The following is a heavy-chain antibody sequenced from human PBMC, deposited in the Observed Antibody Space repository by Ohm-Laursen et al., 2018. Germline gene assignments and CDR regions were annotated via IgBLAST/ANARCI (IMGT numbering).Heavy chain of an antibody. J-gene: IGHJ6*02. D-gene: IGHD2-8*01. V-gene: IGHV4-61*01. CDR2: IHYSRST. CDR1: GGSVSSGRYY. Sequence: SDTLSLTCTVSGGSVSSGRYYWTWIRQPPGEGLEWIANIHYSRSTNYNPSLKSRVSISVDTSKNQFSLNLNSVTAADTAVYYCATYCTQATCSDYYGMDVWGQGTTVTVSS. CDR3: ATYCTQATCSDYYGMDV.